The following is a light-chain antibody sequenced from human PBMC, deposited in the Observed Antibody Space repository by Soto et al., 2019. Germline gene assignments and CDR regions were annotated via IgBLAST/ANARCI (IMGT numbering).Light chain of an antibody. Sequence: AQCPATQAGSPGGAVTLSCRASQGIGDTLAWYQHKPGQTPRLLIYDTSTRATGVPARFSGSRSGPEFTLTINSLQSEDFAIYYCQPYNNWPLTFGGGTKVDIK. J-gene: IGKJ4*01. CDR1: QGIGDT. V-gene: IGKV3-15*01. CDR3: QPYNNWPLT. CDR2: DTS.